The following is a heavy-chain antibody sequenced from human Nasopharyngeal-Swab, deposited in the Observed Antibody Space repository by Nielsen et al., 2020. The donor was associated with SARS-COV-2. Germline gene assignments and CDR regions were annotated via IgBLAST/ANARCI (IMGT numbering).Heavy chain of an antibody. Sequence: GSLRLSCTVSGDSISGYYWSWIRQSPGKGLEWIGYIYYTGSTSYNPSLKSRVAISVDMSKNQFSLKLSSVTAADTAVYYCARGDYDFWSGYSGPYYYYYMDVWGKGTTVTVSS. CDR1: GDSISGYY. J-gene: IGHJ6*03. V-gene: IGHV4-59*01. CDR2: IYYTGST. CDR3: ARGDYDFWSGYSGPYYYYYMDV. D-gene: IGHD3-3*01.